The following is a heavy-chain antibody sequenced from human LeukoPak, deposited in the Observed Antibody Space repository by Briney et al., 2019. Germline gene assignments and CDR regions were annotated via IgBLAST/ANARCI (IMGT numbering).Heavy chain of an antibody. D-gene: IGHD2-2*01. Sequence: GGSLRLSCAASGFTFSSYSMNWVRQAPGKGLEWVSSISSSSSSYIYYADSVKGRFTISRDNAKNSLYLQMNSLRAEDTAVYYCARAVVPAASLGEIDYWGQGTLVTVSS. CDR3: ARAVVPAASLGEIDY. V-gene: IGHV3-21*01. CDR1: GFTFSSYS. J-gene: IGHJ4*02. CDR2: ISSSSSSYI.